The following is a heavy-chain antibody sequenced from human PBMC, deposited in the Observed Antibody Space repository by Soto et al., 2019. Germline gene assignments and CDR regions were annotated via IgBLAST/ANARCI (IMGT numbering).Heavy chain of an antibody. CDR3: ARLYGLDAFDI. CDR1: GGSIRSYY. J-gene: IGHJ3*02. Sequence: QVQLQESGPGLVKPSETLSLTCTVSGGSIRSYYWSWIRQPPGKGLEWIGYIYYSGSTNYNPSLRSRVTISVDTSKNQFSLKMSSVTDADTAVYYCARLYGLDAFDIWGQGTMVTVSS. D-gene: IGHD3-16*02. V-gene: IGHV4-59*08. CDR2: IYYSGST.